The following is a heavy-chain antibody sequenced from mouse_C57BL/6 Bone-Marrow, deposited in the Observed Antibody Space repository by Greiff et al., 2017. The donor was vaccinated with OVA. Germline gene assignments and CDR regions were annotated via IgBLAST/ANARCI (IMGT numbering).Heavy chain of an antibody. D-gene: IGHD1-1*01. CDR1: GFTFSSYG. CDR3: ARHGYYGSPYAMDY. CDR2: ISSGGSYT. V-gene: IGHV5-6*01. J-gene: IGHJ4*01. Sequence: EVKLMESGGDLVKPGGSLKLSCAASGFTFSSYGVSWVRQTPDKRLEWVATISSGGSYTYYPDSVKGRFTISRDNAKNTLYLQMSSLKSEDTAMYYCARHGYYGSPYAMDYWGQGTSVTVSS.